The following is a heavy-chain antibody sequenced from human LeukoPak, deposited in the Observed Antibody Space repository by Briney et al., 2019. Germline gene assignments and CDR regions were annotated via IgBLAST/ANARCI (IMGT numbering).Heavy chain of an antibody. CDR1: GFTFSSYW. D-gene: IGHD2-2*01. CDR2: IKQDGSEK. CDR3: ARGRRTAYYYYYMDV. J-gene: IGHJ6*03. V-gene: IGHV3-7*01. Sequence: GGSLRLSCAASGFTFSSYWMSWVRQAPGKGLEWVANIKQDGSEKYYVDSVKGRFTISRDNAKNSLYLQMSSLRAEDTAVYYCARGRRTAYYYYYMDVWGKGTTVTVSS.